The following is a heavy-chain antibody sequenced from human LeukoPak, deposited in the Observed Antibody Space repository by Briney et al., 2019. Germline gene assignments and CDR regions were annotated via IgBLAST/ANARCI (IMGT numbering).Heavy chain of an antibody. J-gene: IGHJ3*02. D-gene: IGHD3-22*01. CDR2: IYTSGTT. CDR1: GGSISSYY. CDR3: ARAPYYYDSSLSTFDI. V-gene: IGHV4-4*07. Sequence: SETLSLTCTVSGGSISSYYWSWIRQPAGKGLEWIGRIYTSGTTNYNPSLKSRVTMSVDTSKNQFSLKLSSVTAADTAVYYCARAPYYYDSSLSTFDIWGQGTMVTVSS.